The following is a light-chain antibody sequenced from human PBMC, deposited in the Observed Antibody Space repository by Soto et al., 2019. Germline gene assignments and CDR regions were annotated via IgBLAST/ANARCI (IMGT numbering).Light chain of an antibody. J-gene: IGLJ1*01. V-gene: IGLV2-8*01. CDR3: SSYGGYNNVV. CDR1: SSDVGGYNY. Sequence: QSVLTQHPSASGSPGQSVTISCTGTSSDVGGYNYVSWFQQHPGKAPKLIIHEVNQRPSGVPDRFSGSKSGNTASLTVSGLQAEDEGTYYCSSYGGYNNVVFXTGTKVTVL. CDR2: EVN.